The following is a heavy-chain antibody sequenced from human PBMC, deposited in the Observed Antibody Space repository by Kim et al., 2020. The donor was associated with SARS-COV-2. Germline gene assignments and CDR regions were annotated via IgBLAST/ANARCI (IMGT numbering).Heavy chain of an antibody. CDR2: INHSGST. J-gene: IGHJ4*02. CDR3: ARTLRYFDWLLYPFDY. V-gene: IGHV4-34*01. D-gene: IGHD3-9*01. CDR1: GGSFSGYY. Sequence: SETLSLTCAVYGGSFSGYYWSWIRQPPGKGLEWIGEINHSGSTNYNPSLKSRVTISVDTSKNQFSLKRSSVTAADTAVYYCARTLRYFDWLLYPFDYWGQGTLVTVSS.